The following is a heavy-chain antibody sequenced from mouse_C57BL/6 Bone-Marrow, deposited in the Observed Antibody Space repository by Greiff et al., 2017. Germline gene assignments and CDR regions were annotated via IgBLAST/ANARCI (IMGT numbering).Heavy chain of an antibody. V-gene: IGHV1-26*01. CDR3: ARGEDYYFDY. Sequence: EVQLQQSGPELVKPGASVKISCKASGYTFTDYYMNWVKQSHGKSLEWIGDINPNNGGTSYNQKFKGKATLTVDTSSSTAYMELRSLTSEDSAVYYCARGEDYYFDYWGQGTTLTVSA. CDR1: GYTFTDYY. J-gene: IGHJ2*01. CDR2: INPNNGGT.